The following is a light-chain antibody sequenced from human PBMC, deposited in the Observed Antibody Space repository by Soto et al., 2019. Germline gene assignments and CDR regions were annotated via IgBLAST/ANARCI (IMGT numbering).Light chain of an antibody. CDR3: QQSYSTPRT. CDR2: DAS. Sequence: EIVLTQSPATLSLSPGERATLSCRASQNINRYLAWYHQKPGQPPRLLIYDASTRATGIPARFSGSGSGTDFTLTISSLQPEDFATYYCQQSYSTPRTFGQGTKVEIK. V-gene: IGKV3-11*01. J-gene: IGKJ1*01. CDR1: QNINRY.